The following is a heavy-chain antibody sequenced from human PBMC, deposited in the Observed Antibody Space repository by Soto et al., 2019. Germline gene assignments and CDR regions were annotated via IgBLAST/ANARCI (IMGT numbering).Heavy chain of an antibody. Sequence: PGGSLRLSCAASGFTFSSYGMHWVRQAPGKGLEWVAVISYDGSNKYYADSVKGRFTISRDNSKNTLYLQMNSLRAEDTAVYYCAKLKQWLANDFDYWGQGTLVTVSS. CDR3: AKLKQWLANDFDY. V-gene: IGHV3-30*18. D-gene: IGHD6-19*01. CDR2: ISYDGSNK. J-gene: IGHJ4*02. CDR1: GFTFSSYG.